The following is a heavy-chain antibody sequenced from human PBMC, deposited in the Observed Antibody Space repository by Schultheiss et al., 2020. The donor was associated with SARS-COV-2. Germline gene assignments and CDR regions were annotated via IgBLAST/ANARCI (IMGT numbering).Heavy chain of an antibody. V-gene: IGHV4-38-2*01. CDR3: ARVFHSGSYLTPFDY. Sequence: SETLSLTCAVSGYSISSGYYWGWIRQPPGKGLEWIGSIYHSGSTYYNPSLKSRVTISVDTSKNQFSLKLSSVTAADTAVYYCARVFHSGSYLTPFDYWGQGTLVTVSS. D-gene: IGHD3-10*01. J-gene: IGHJ4*02. CDR2: IYHSGST. CDR1: GYSISSGYY.